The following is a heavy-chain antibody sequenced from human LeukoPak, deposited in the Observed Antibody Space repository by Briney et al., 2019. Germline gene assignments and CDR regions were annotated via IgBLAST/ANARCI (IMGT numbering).Heavy chain of an antibody. Sequence: SETLSLTCRVSGGSISSNYWSWIRQPAGKGLEWIGRIHTSGSTNYNPSLTSRVTMSVDTSKNQFSLKLSAVTAADTAVYYCARVFTGSYDSWGQGTLVTVSS. J-gene: IGHJ5*01. D-gene: IGHD3-10*01. CDR2: IHTSGST. V-gene: IGHV4-4*07. CDR1: GGSISSNY. CDR3: ARVFTGSYDS.